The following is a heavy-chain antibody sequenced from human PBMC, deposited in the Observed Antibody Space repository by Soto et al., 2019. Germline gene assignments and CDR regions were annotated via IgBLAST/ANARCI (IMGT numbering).Heavy chain of an antibody. D-gene: IGHD2-2*01. J-gene: IGHJ4*02. CDR2: ISGSGGST. CDR1: GFTFSSYA. Sequence: GSLRLSCAASGFTFSSYAMSWVRQAPGKGLEWVSAISGSGGSTYYADSVKGRFTISRDNSKNTLYLQMNSLRAEDTAVYYCARYCSSTSCYLDYWGQGTLVTVSS. CDR3: ARYCSSTSCYLDY. V-gene: IGHV3-23*01.